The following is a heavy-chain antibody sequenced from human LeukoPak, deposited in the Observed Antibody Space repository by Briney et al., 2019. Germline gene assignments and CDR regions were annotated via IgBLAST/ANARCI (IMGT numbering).Heavy chain of an antibody. CDR1: GGSISSYY. D-gene: IGHD5-24*01. CDR3: ARLRSGYNSPYLFDY. V-gene: IGHV4-59*08. J-gene: IGHJ4*02. Sequence: SETLPLTCTVSGGSISSYYWSWIRQPPGKGLEWIGYIYYSGSTNYNPSLKSRVTISVDTSKNQFSLKLSSVTAADTAVYYCARLRSGYNSPYLFDYWGQGTLVTVSS. CDR2: IYYSGST.